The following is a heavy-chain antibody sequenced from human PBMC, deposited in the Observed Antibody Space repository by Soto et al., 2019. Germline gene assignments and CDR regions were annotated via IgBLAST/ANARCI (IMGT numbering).Heavy chain of an antibody. J-gene: IGHJ4*02. CDR2: IKQDGSEK. CDR3: ARDVGYDYVN. CDR1: GFTVSGYL. D-gene: IGHD5-12*01. Sequence: PGGSLRLFCAVSGFTVSGYLMSGVRQAPGKGLEWVATIKQDGSEKYYVDSVNGRFTISRDNAENSLYLQMNSLSAEDTAVYFCARDVGYDYVNWGQGTLVTVSS. V-gene: IGHV3-7*01.